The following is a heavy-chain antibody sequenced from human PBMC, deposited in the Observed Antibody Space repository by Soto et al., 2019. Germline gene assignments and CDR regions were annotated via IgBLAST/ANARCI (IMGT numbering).Heavy chain of an antibody. J-gene: IGHJ6*02. Sequence: QEQLVQSGAEIKKPGSSVKISCEASGGTFSTYAFSWVRQAPGQGLEWMGGIIPIFGSPRYAQKFQGRVTITADEFLSTAYMELRSLRSDDTAVYYCARYVADITSSYQDLQEDYYYGMDVWGQGTTVTVSS. CDR3: ARYVADITSSYQDLQEDYYYGMDV. CDR2: IIPIFGSP. D-gene: IGHD2-2*01. CDR1: GGTFSTYA. V-gene: IGHV1-69*01.